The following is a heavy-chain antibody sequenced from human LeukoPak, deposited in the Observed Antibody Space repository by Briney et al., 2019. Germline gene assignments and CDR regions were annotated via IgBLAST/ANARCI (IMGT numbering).Heavy chain of an antibody. CDR1: GGSVSSSHY. J-gene: IGHJ3*01. Sequence: SETLSLTCTVSGGSVSSSHYWGWIRQPPGKGLEWIGSIYYGGSTYYNASLRSRVTTSVDTSKNQFSLKLSSVTAADTAVYYCAKSTYYYDTFINAFDLWGQGTVVTVSS. D-gene: IGHD3-22*01. V-gene: IGHV4-39*07. CDR2: IYYGGST. CDR3: AKSTYYYDTFINAFDL.